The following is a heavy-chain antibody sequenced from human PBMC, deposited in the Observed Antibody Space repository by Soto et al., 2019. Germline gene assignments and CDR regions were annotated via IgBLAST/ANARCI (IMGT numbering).Heavy chain of an antibody. D-gene: IGHD6-13*01. CDR1: GFTFSNFA. J-gene: IGHJ4*02. CDR2: ISGSGGRT. CDR3: PKGRGQHLGPTLDY. Sequence: EVQLLGSGGGLVQPGGSLRLSCAASGFTFSNFAMNWVRQAPGQGLECVSSISGSGGRTYYADSVKGRFTISRDNSKNTLYLQMNSLRGEDSAVYYCPKGRGQHLGPTLDYWGQGILVTVSS. V-gene: IGHV3-23*01.